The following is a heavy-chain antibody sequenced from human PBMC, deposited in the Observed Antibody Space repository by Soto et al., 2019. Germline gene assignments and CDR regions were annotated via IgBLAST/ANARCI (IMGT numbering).Heavy chain of an antibody. Sequence: QITLKESGPTLVRPTQTLTLTCTFSGFSLTTSGVGVGWIRQPPGKALEWLAVIYWDDDKRYSSSLKSRLIIPKDTSKNQVVLTMTNMDPVDTATYYCAHHPYYGLGSYSFDYWGQGTLVTVSS. CDR3: AHHPYYGLGSYSFDY. J-gene: IGHJ4*02. V-gene: IGHV2-5*02. CDR2: IYWDDDK. D-gene: IGHD3-10*01. CDR1: GFSLTTSGVG.